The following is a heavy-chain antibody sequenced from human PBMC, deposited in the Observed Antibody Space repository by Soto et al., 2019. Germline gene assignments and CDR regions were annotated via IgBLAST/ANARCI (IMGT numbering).Heavy chain of an antibody. V-gene: IGHV3-64*01. Sequence: EVQLVESGGGLVQPGGSPRLSCAASGFTFSSYAMHWVRQAPGKGLEYVSAISSNGGSTYYANSVKGRFTISRDNSKNTLYLQMGSLRAEDMAVYYCASGTTVTPNAFDIWGQGTMVTVSS. CDR2: ISSNGGST. J-gene: IGHJ3*02. D-gene: IGHD4-17*01. CDR1: GFTFSSYA. CDR3: ASGTTVTPNAFDI.